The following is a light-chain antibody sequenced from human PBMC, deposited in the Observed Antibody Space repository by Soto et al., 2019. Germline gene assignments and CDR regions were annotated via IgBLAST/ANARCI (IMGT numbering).Light chain of an antibody. J-gene: IGLJ3*02. CDR2: LEGSGSY. Sequence: QSVLTQSSSASASLGSSVKLTCTLSSGHSSYIIAWHQQQPGKAPRYLMKLEGSGSYNKGSGVPDRFPGSSSGADRYLTISNLQFEDEADYYCETWDSNTNWVFGGGTKLTVL. CDR1: SGHSSYI. CDR3: ETWDSNTNWV. V-gene: IGLV4-60*02.